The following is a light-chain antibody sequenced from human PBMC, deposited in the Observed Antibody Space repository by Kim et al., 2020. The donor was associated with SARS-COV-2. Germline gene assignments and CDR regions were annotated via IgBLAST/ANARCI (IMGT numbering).Light chain of an antibody. Sequence: ASVGDRLTITCRARQNINTYLILFHQRPGMAPKSLIYSASSLRSGVPSRFSASGSGTDFSLTISSLQPEDFATYYCQQYHLYPYTFGQGTKVDIK. CDR1: QNINTY. J-gene: IGKJ2*01. V-gene: IGKV1-16*01. CDR3: QQYHLYPYT. CDR2: SAS.